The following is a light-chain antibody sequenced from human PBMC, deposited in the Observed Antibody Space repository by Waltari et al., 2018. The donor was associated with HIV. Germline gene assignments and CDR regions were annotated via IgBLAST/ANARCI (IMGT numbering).Light chain of an antibody. CDR1: HYIDNY. V-gene: IGKV1-33*01. CDR3: QQYENLPYS. Sequence: DIQMTQSPSSLSASVGDRVTITCQASHYIDNYLSWCQQKPGKAPKLLIYDASNLETGVSSRFSGSGYGTEFSFTISSLQPEDIATYYCQQYENLPYSFGQGTNLEI. J-gene: IGKJ2*03. CDR2: DAS.